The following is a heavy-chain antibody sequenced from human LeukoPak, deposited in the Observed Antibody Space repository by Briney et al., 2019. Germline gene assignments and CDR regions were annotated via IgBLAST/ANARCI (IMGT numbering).Heavy chain of an antibody. J-gene: IGHJ6*03. D-gene: IGHD2-21*02. Sequence: GGSLRLSCAASGLIVSDYEMSWVRQAPGKGLGWISYISSSGSTIFYSDSVKGRFTISRDNSKNTLYLQMNSLRAEDTAVYYCAKDGVTAAYYYYYYYMDVWGKGTTVTISS. V-gene: IGHV3-23*01. CDR3: AKDGVTAAYYYYYYYMDV. CDR2: ISSSGSTI. CDR1: GLIVSDYE.